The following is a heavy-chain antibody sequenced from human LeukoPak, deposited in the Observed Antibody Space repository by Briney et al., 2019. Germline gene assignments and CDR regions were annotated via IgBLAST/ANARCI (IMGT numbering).Heavy chain of an antibody. V-gene: IGHV3-30*18. CDR2: ISYDGSNK. J-gene: IGHJ6*02. CDR3: AKDRYSSGWYRFGYYYYGMDV. D-gene: IGHD6-19*01. Sequence: PGGSLRLSCAASGFTFSSYGMHWVRQAPGKGLEWVAVISYDGSNKHYADSVKGRFTISRDNSKNTLYLQMNSLRAEDTAVYYCAKDRYSSGWYRFGYYYYGMDVWGQGTTVTVSS. CDR1: GFTFSSYG.